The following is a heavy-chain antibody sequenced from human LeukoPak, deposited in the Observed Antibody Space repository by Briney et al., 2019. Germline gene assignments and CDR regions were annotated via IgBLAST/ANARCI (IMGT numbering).Heavy chain of an antibody. Sequence: GSSVKVSCKASGGTFSSYTISWVRQAPGQGLEWMGRIIPILGIENYAQKFQGRVTITADKSTSTAYMELSSLRSEDTAVYYGALPYYGSGSLNWFDPWGQGTLVTVSS. V-gene: IGHV1-69*02. CDR3: ALPYYGSGSLNWFDP. CDR2: IIPILGIE. J-gene: IGHJ5*02. D-gene: IGHD3-10*01. CDR1: GGTFSSYT.